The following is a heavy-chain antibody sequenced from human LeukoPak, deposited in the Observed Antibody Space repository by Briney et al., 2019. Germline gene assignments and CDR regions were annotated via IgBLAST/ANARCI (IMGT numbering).Heavy chain of an antibody. CDR3: ARKGDRGSAGFFDY. CDR1: GRSISSYY. V-gene: IGHV4-59*01. CDR2: IYHSGST. Sequence: SETLSLTCTVSGRSISSYYWSWIRQPPGKGLEWIGHIYHSGSTNYSPSLTSRVTMSVDRSKNQFSLKLSSVTAADTALYYCARKGDRGSAGFFDYWGQGTLVTASS. J-gene: IGHJ4*02. D-gene: IGHD1-26*01.